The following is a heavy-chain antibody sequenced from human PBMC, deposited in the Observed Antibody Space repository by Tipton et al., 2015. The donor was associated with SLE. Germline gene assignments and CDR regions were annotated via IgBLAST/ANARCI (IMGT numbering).Heavy chain of an antibody. D-gene: IGHD6-19*01. CDR2: ISAYNGNT. CDR3: ARALGGWYDYYYYYGMDV. Sequence: QVQLVQSGAEVKKPGASVKVSCKASGYTFTSYGISWVRQVPGQGLEWMGWISAYNGNTNYAQKLQGRVTMTTDTSTSTAYMELRSLRSDDTAVYYCARALGGWYDYYYYYGMDVWGQGTTVTVSS. CDR1: GYTFTSYG. V-gene: IGHV1-18*01. J-gene: IGHJ6*02.